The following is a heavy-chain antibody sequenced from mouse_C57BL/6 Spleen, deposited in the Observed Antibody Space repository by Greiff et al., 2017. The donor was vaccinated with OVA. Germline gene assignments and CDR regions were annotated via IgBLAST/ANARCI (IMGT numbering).Heavy chain of an antibody. J-gene: IGHJ4*01. Sequence: EVQRVESGGDLVKPGGSLKLSCAASGFTFSSYGMSWVRQTPDKRLEWVATISSGGSYTYYPDSVKGRFTISRDNAKNTLYLQMSSLKSEDTAMYYCARHDYYGSPSAMDYWGQGTSVTVSS. CDR3: ARHDYYGSPSAMDY. V-gene: IGHV5-6*01. D-gene: IGHD1-1*01. CDR1: GFTFSSYG. CDR2: ISSGGSYT.